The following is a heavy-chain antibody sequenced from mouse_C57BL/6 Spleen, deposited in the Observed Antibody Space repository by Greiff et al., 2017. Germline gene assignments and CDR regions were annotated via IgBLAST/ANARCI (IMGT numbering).Heavy chain of an antibody. Sequence: EVHLVESGGGLVQPKGSLKLSCAASGFTFNTYAMHWVRQAPGKGLEWVARIRSKSSNYATYYADSVKDRFTISRDDSQSMLYLQMNNLKTEDTAMYYCVRDNYSNYQAWFAYWGQGTLVTVSA. CDR1: GFTFNTYA. J-gene: IGHJ3*01. V-gene: IGHV10-3*01. CDR2: IRSKSSNYAT. CDR3: VRDNYSNYQAWFAY. D-gene: IGHD2-5*01.